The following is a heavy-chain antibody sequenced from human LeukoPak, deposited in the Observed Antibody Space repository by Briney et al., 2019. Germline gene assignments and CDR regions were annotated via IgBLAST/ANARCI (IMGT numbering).Heavy chain of an antibody. J-gene: IGHJ4*02. D-gene: IGHD3-22*01. CDR1: GGSISSSSYY. CDR2: IYYSGST. Sequence: SETLSLTCTVSGGSISSSSYYWGWIRQPPGKGLEWIGSIYYSGSTHYNPSLKSRVTISVDTSKNQFSLKLSSVTAADTAVYYCAREDYYDSSGYYLVPGYWGQGTLVTVSS. V-gene: IGHV4-39*02. CDR3: AREDYYDSSGYYLVPGY.